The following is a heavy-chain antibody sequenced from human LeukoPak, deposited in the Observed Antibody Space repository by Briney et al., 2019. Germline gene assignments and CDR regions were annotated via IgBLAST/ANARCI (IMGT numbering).Heavy chain of an antibody. CDR3: ARDHVALGLCDY. CDR1: GYTFTSYY. V-gene: IGHV1-46*03. Sequence: ASVKVSCKASGYTFTSYYMHWVRQAPGQGLEWMGIVNPSGGSTSYAQKFQGRVTMTRDTSTSTVYMELSSLRSEDTAVYYCARDHVALGLCDYWGQGTLVTVSS. CDR2: VNPSGGST. J-gene: IGHJ4*02. D-gene: IGHD3/OR15-3a*01.